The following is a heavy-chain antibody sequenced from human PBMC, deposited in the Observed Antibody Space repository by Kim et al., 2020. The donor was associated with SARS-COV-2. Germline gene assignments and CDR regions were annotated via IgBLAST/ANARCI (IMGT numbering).Heavy chain of an antibody. Sequence: SETLSLTCTVSGGSISSSHWWTWVRQPPEKGLEWIGEIYQNGTTNYNPSLKSRVTISVDKSKNQFFLKLTSVTAADTAVYYCARGCLETSSWEGRYYYYGMDVWGQGTTVTVSS. CDR3: ARGCLETSSWEGRYYYYGMDV. V-gene: IGHV4-4*02. D-gene: IGHD6-13*01. J-gene: IGHJ6*02. CDR2: IYQNGTT. CDR1: GGSISSSHW.